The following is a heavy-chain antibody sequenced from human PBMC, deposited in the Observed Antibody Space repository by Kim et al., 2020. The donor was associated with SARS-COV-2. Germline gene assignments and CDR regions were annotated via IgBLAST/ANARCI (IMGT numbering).Heavy chain of an antibody. Sequence: YADSVKGRFTISRDNSKNSLYLQMNSLRAEDTALYYCAKGGGILTGYYLDYWGQGTLVTVSS. D-gene: IGHD3-9*01. V-gene: IGHV3-43D*03. CDR3: AKGGGILTGYYLDY. J-gene: IGHJ4*02.